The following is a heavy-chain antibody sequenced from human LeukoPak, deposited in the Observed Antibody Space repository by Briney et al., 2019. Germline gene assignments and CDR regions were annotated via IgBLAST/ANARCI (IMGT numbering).Heavy chain of an antibody. Sequence: ASVKVSCKASGYTFTSYDINWVRQATGQGLEWMGWMNPNSGNTGYAQKFQGRVTMTRNTSISTAYMELSSLRSEDTAVYYCARASGDYDYYYYYMDVWGKGTTVTVSS. D-gene: IGHD4-17*01. CDR3: ARASGDYDYYYYYMDV. J-gene: IGHJ6*03. V-gene: IGHV1-8*01. CDR2: MNPNSGNT. CDR1: GYTFTSYD.